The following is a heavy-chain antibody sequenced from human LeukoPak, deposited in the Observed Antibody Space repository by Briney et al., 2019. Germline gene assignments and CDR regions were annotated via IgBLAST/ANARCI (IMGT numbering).Heavy chain of an antibody. Sequence: GGSLRLSCAASGFTFSSYGMHWVRQAPGKGLEWVSFLGSSSTYIYYADSVQGRFTISRDNAKNSVYLQMNNLTVEDTAVYYCANVRGGEPHPSHWGQGTLVTVSS. V-gene: IGHV3-21*01. J-gene: IGHJ4*02. CDR3: ANVRGGEPHPSH. D-gene: IGHD3-10*02. CDR2: LGSSSTYI. CDR1: GFTFSSYG.